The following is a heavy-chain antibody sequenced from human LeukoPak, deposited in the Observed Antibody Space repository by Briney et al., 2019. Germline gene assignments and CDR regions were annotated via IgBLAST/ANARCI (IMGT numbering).Heavy chain of an antibody. CDR1: VFTFRNYW. CDR2: IKVDGTEK. J-gene: IGHJ4*02. CDR3: ARGGSHSCDS. D-gene: IGHD1-26*01. V-gene: IGHV3-7*01. Sequence: SGGSLRLSCAASVFTFRNYWMTWVRQAPGKGLEWVDNIKVDGTEKHHVDSVMGRFTVSRDNAKNSLFLQMNNLRVEDTAVYYCARGGSHSCDSWGRGTLVTVSS.